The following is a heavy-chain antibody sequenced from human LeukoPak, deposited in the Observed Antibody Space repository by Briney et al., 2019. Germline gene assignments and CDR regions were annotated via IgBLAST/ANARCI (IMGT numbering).Heavy chain of an antibody. CDR3: ARNTAAAVMYYFDY. Sequence: SQTLSLTCTVSGGSISSGGYYWSWIRQHPGKGLEWIGYIYYSGSTYYNPSLKSRVTISVDTSKNQFSLKLSSVTAADTAVYYCARNTAAAVMYYFDYWGQGTLVTVSS. CDR2: IYYSGST. CDR1: GGSISSGGYY. D-gene: IGHD2-2*01. J-gene: IGHJ4*02. V-gene: IGHV4-31*03.